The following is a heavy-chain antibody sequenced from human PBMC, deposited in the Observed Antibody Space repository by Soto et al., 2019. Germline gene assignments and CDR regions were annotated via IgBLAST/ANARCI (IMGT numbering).Heavy chain of an antibody. CDR3: ARDWRRSFVSGWFDP. Sequence: QVQLVQSGAEVKKPGSSVKVSCKASGSTFSSYAISWVRQAPGQGLEWMGGIIPIFGTANYAQKFQGRVTITADESTSTAYMELSSLRSEDTAVYYCARDWRRSFVSGWFDPWGQGTLVTVSS. CDR1: GSTFSSYA. J-gene: IGHJ5*02. D-gene: IGHD6-13*01. CDR2: IIPIFGTA. V-gene: IGHV1-69*01.